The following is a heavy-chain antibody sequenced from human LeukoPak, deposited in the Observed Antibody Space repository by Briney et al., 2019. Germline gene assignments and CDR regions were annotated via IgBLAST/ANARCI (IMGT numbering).Heavy chain of an antibody. CDR1: GGSISSGSYY. D-gene: IGHD6-13*01. J-gene: IGHJ4*02. Sequence: SETLSLTCTVSGGSISSGSYYWSWIRQPAGKGLEWIGYIYYSGSTNYNLSLKSRVTISVDTSRNQFSLKLSSVTAADTAVYYCARATHSSSWANFDYWGQGTLVTVSS. CDR3: ARATHSSSWANFDY. CDR2: IYYSGST. V-gene: IGHV4-61*10.